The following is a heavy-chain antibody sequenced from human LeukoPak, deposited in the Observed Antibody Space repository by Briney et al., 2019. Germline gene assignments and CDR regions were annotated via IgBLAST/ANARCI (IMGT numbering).Heavy chain of an antibody. J-gene: IGHJ4*02. CDR1: GFTFSSYA. V-gene: IGHV3-23*01. D-gene: IGHD3-3*01. CDR3: AKDRAYYDFWSALDY. Sequence: GGSLRLSCAASGFTFSSYAMTWVRQAPGKGLEWVSSISGSGGSKHYVDSVKGRFTISRDSSKNTLYLQMNSLRAEGTAVYYCAKDRAYYDFWSALDYWGQGTLVTVSS. CDR2: ISGSGGSK.